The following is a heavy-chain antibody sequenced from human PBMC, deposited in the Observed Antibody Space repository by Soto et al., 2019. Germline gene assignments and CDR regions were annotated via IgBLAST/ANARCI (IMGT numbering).Heavy chain of an antibody. V-gene: IGHV1-2*02. J-gene: IGHJ5*02. CDR2: INPDSGDT. D-gene: IGHD3-10*01. CDR3: VRDYYTSSAWFDL. CDR1: GYMFTDFY. Sequence: ASVKVSCKASGYMFTDFYIHWVRQAPGQGLEWMGWINPDSGDTKDAQLFQGRVTMTSDTSMSTAYMELTSLRSDDTAVYYCVRDYYTSSAWFDLWCQGTLITVSS.